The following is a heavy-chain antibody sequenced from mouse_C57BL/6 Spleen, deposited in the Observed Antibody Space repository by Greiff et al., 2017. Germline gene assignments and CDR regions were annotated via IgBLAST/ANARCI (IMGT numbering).Heavy chain of an antibody. Sequence: VQLQESGPELVKPGASVKISCKASGYTFTDYYINWVKQRPGPGLEWIGWIFPGSGSTYYNEKFKGKATLTVDKSSSTAYMLRSSLTSEDSAVYFCARGGYYGSSYYFDYWGQGTTRTGSS. V-gene: IGHV1-75*01. D-gene: IGHD1-1*01. J-gene: IGHJ2*01. CDR1: GYTFTDYY. CDR3: ARGGYYGSSYYFDY. CDR2: IFPGSGST.